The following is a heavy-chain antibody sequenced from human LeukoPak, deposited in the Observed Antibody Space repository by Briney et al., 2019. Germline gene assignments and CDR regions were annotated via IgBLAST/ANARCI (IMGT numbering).Heavy chain of an antibody. V-gene: IGHV1-8*03. CDR3: ARGRSTGYADYFEY. CDR1: GYTFTSYD. D-gene: IGHD5-12*01. CDR2: MNPNSGST. Sequence: GASVKVSCKASGYTFTSYDINWVRQATGQGLEWMGWMNPNSGSTGYAQKFQGKVTINKNHSISTAYMELSGLRSEDTAVYYCARGRSTGYADYFEYWGQGTLVTDCS. J-gene: IGHJ4*02.